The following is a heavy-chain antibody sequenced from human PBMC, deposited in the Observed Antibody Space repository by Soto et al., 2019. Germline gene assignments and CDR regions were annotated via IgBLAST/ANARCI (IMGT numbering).Heavy chain of an antibody. Sequence: EVQLVESGGGLVQPGWSLRLSCAASGITVSSNYMSWVRQAPGKGLEWVSVIYSGGSTYYADSVKGRFTISRDNSNNTLYLEMNSLRAEDTAVYYCAREFYYYGSGTMGGYFDYWGQGTLVTVSS. V-gene: IGHV3-66*01. CDR1: GITVSSNY. D-gene: IGHD3-10*01. CDR3: AREFYYYGSGTMGGYFDY. J-gene: IGHJ4*02. CDR2: IYSGGST.